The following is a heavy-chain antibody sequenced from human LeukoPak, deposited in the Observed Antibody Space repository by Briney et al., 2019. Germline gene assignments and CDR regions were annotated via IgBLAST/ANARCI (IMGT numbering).Heavy chain of an antibody. J-gene: IGHJ4*02. V-gene: IGHV3-7*01. CDR2: IKQDGSEK. D-gene: IGHD3-22*01. CDR3: ARAPYEEIGTDY. CDR1: GFTVTNHW. Sequence: GGSLRLSCETSGFTVTNHWMSWVRQAPGKGLEWVANIKQDGSEKYYVDSVKGRFTISRDNAKNSLYLLMNSLRAEDTAVYYCARAPYEEIGTDYWGQGTLVTVSS.